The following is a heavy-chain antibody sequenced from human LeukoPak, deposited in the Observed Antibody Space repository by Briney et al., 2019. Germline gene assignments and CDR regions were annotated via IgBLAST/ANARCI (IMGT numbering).Heavy chain of an antibody. J-gene: IGHJ4*02. V-gene: IGHV3-30*04. D-gene: IGHD6-13*01. Sequence: GSLRLSCAASGFTFSSYAMHWVRQAPGKGLEWVAVISYDGSNKYYADSVKGRFTISRDNSKNTLYLQMNSLRAEDTAVYYCARSNSSSWHPFDYWGQGTLVTVSS. CDR3: ARSNSSSWHPFDY. CDR2: ISYDGSNK. CDR1: GFTFSSYA.